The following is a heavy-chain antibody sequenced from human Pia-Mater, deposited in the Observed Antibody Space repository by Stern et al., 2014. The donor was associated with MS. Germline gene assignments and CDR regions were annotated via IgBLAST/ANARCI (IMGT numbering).Heavy chain of an antibody. J-gene: IGHJ4*02. V-gene: IGHV5-51*01. D-gene: IGHD1-14*01. CDR1: GYKFSIYW. CDR3: ARQTTAWASDV. Sequence: EVQLVESGAELIRPGESLKISCKGSGYKFSIYWIAWVRQMPWKGLEWMGIIYPGDFETRYSPSFQGQVTMSADKSTSTAYLQWSSLNASDTAMYFCARQTTAWASDVWGQGTLVTVSS. CDR2: IYPGDFET.